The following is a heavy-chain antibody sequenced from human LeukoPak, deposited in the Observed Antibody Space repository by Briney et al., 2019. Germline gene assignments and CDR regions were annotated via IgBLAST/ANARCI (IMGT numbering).Heavy chain of an antibody. J-gene: IGHJ4*02. Sequence: PGGSLRLSCAASGFTFSSYSMNWVRQAPGKGLEWVSSISTSSIYIYYADSVKGRFTISRDNSKNTLYLQMNSLRAEDTAVYYCATTLYSSSWDFDYWGQGTLVTVSS. CDR3: ATTLYSSSWDFDY. V-gene: IGHV3-21*01. CDR2: ISTSSIYI. CDR1: GFTFSSYS. D-gene: IGHD6-13*01.